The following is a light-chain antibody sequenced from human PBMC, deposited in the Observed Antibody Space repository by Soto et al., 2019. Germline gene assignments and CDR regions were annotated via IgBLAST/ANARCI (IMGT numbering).Light chain of an antibody. CDR2: LAS. J-gene: IGKJ4*01. V-gene: IGKV2-28*01. Sequence: DVVMTQSPLSLPVTPGEPASISCRSSQSLLHSNGYNYLAWFLQKAGQSPQLLIYLASSRASGVPDRFSGSGSGTDLTLEISSVEAEDVGIYYCMQLLHPPLTFGGGTKVDIK. CDR1: QSLLHSNGYNY. CDR3: MQLLHPPLT.